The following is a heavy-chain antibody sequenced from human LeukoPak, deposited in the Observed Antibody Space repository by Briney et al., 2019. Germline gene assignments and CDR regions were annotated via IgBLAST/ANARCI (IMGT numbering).Heavy chain of an antibody. D-gene: IGHD1-26*01. CDR3: ARSWELLVFDP. CDR1: GFPFSGYW. Sequence: GGSLRLSXVASGFPFSGYWMDWVRQTPGKGMEWVANIKEDGSVKYYADSVKGRFTISRDNSKNTLYLQMNSLRAEDTAVYYCARSWELLVFDPWGQGTLVTVSS. J-gene: IGHJ5*02. V-gene: IGHV3-7*03. CDR2: IKEDGSVK.